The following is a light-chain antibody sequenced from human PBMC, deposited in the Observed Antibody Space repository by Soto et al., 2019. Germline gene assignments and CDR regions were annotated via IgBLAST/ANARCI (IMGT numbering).Light chain of an antibody. Sequence: EIVLTQSPGTLSLSPGERATLSCRASQSVSSSSLAWYQQKRGQAPRLLIHDASSRATGIPDRFSGSGSGTDFTLTISRLEPEDFAVYYCQQYGSSLITFGQGTRLEIK. CDR2: DAS. CDR1: QSVSSSS. J-gene: IGKJ5*01. CDR3: QQYGSSLIT. V-gene: IGKV3-20*01.